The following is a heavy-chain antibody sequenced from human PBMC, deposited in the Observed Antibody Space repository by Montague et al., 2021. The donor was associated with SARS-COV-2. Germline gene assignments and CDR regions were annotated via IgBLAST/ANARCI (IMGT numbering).Heavy chain of an antibody. CDR3: ARHHISTMYGYSWFDP. D-gene: IGHD1-14*01. J-gene: IGHJ5*02. Sequence: SETRSLTCPVSGVSVKNYYWSWIRQPPGKGLEWIGYVHYSGKTKSNPSLQNPISISLDASKNQFYLSLTSVTSADAAVYYCARHHISTMYGYSWFDPWGRGTLITVSS. CDR1: GVSVKNYY. CDR2: VHYSGKT. V-gene: IGHV4-59*02.